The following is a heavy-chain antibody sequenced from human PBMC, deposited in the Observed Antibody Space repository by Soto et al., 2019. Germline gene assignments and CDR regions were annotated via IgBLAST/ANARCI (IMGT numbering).Heavy chain of an antibody. CDR3: ARVVLGSGSYYWFDP. Sequence: ASVKVSCKASGYTFTSYGISWVRQAPGQGLEWMGWISAYNGNTNYAQKLQGRVTMTTDTSTSTAYMELRSLRSDDTAVYYCARVVLGSGSYYWFDPWGQGTLVTVSS. J-gene: IGHJ5*02. V-gene: IGHV1-18*01. CDR1: GYTFTSYG. CDR2: ISAYNGNT. D-gene: IGHD1-26*01.